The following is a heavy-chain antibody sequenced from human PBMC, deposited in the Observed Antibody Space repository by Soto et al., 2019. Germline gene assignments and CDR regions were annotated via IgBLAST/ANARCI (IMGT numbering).Heavy chain of an antibody. D-gene: IGHD2-15*01. CDR1: GFTFSSYA. CDR3: ARVRVAGNYYYYGMDV. V-gene: IGHV3-30-3*01. Sequence: GGSLRLSCAASGFTFSSYAMHWFRQAPGKGLEWVAVISYDGSNKYYADSVKGRFTISRDNSKNTLYLQMNSLRAEDTAVYYCARVRVAGNYYYYGMDVWGQGTTVTVAS. J-gene: IGHJ6*02. CDR2: ISYDGSNK.